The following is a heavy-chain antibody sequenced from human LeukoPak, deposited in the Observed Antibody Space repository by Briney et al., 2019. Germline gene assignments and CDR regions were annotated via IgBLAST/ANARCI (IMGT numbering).Heavy chain of an antibody. J-gene: IGHJ5*01. Sequence: ASVKVPCKATSRISWVRQAPGQGLEWMGWIGTYGGDTYYAQKFQGRITVTTDTSTSTVYMELRNLRSDDTAVYHCARDLWNFYDDSGYNRDLDSWGQGTLVTVSS. D-gene: IGHD3-22*01. CDR2: IGTYGGDT. CDR1: TSR. CDR3: ARDLWNFYDDSGYNRDLDS. V-gene: IGHV1-18*01.